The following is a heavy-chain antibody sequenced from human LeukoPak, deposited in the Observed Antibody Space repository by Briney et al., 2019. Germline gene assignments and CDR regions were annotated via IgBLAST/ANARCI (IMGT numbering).Heavy chain of an antibody. CDR3: ARSFLTDSSGYPIFDY. Sequence: GESLKISCKGSGYSFTSYWIGWVRQMPGKGLEWMGIIYPGDSDTRYIPSFQGQVTISADKSISTAYLQWSSLKASDTAMYYCARSFLTDSSGYPIFDYWGQGTLVAVSS. J-gene: IGHJ4*02. D-gene: IGHD3-22*01. CDR1: GYSFTSYW. V-gene: IGHV5-51*01. CDR2: IYPGDSDT.